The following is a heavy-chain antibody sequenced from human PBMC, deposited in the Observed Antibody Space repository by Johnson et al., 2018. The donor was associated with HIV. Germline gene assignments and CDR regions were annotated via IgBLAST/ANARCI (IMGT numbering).Heavy chain of an antibody. CDR3: TSLRDDAFDI. V-gene: IGHV3-15*01. CDR2: IKSKTDGGTT. CDR1: GFTFSSYA. Sequence: VQLVESGGGLVRPGGSLRLSCAASGFTFSSYAMHWVRQAPGKGLEWVGRIKSKTDGGTTDYAAPVKGRFTISRDDSKNTLYLQMNSLKTEDTAVYYCTSLRDDAFDIRGQGTMVTVSS. J-gene: IGHJ3*02.